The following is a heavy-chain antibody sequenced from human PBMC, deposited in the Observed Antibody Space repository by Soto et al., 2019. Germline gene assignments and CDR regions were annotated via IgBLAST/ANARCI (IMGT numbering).Heavy chain of an antibody. CDR1: GFTFSSYA. Sequence: EVQLLESGGGLVQPGGSLRLSCAASGFTFSSYAMSWVRQAPGKGLEWVSAISGSGGSTYYADSVKGRFTISRDNPKNTLYLQMNSLRAEDTAVYYCAKVVASDFWSGILDYWGQGTLVTVSS. J-gene: IGHJ4*02. V-gene: IGHV3-23*01. CDR2: ISGSGGST. CDR3: AKVVASDFWSGILDY. D-gene: IGHD3-3*01.